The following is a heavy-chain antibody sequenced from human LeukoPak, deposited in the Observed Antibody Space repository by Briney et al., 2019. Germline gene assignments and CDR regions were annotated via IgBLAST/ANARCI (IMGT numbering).Heavy chain of an antibody. CDR2: ISGSGDST. CDR1: GFTFSSYW. V-gene: IGHV3-23*01. J-gene: IGHJ6*02. Sequence: GGSLRLSCAASGFTFSSYWMSWVRQAPGKGLEWVSGISGSGDSTYYADSVKGRFTISRDNSKNTLYLQMNSLGAEDTAVYYCAKDRSDSSSWYCVDVWGQGTTVTVSS. CDR3: AKDRSDSSSWYCVDV. D-gene: IGHD6-13*01.